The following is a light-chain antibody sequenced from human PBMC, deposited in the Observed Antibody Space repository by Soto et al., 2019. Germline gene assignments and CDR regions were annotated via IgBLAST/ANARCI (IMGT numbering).Light chain of an antibody. CDR2: DAS. CDR3: QQSFSTLLIT. J-gene: IGKJ5*01. Sequence: DIQMTQSPSSLSASIGDGVTITCRASQSINTSLNWYQQKQGKAPKLLISDASNLQSGVPSRFSGSGSGTDYSLTISSLQPEDFSTYYCQQSFSTLLITFGQGTRLEIK. V-gene: IGKV1-39*01. CDR1: QSINTS.